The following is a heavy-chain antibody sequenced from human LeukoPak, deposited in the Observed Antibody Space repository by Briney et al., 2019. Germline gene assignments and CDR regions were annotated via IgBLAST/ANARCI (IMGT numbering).Heavy chain of an antibody. CDR3: ARELAYGGGRAFDI. Sequence: GGSLRLSCAASGFTFSDSYMSWIRQAPGKGLEWVSYISSSGSTIYYADSVKGRFTISRDNAKNSLYLQMNSLRAEDTAVYYCARELAYGGGRAFDIWGQGTMVTVSS. CDR1: GFTFSDSY. CDR2: ISSSGSTI. J-gene: IGHJ3*02. D-gene: IGHD4-23*01. V-gene: IGHV3-11*01.